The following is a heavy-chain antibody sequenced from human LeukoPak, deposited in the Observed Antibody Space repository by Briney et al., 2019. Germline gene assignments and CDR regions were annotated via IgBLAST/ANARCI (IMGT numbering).Heavy chain of an antibody. J-gene: IGHJ5*02. V-gene: IGHV4-4*07. CDR1: GGSFSGYY. CDR2: IYTSGST. CDR3: AREKNYDILRFDP. Sequence: SETLSLTCAVYGGSFSGYYWSWIRQPAGKGLEWIGRIYTSGSTNYNPSLKSRVTMSVDTSKNQFSLKLSSVTAADTAVYYCAREKNYDILRFDPWGQGTLVTVSS. D-gene: IGHD3-9*01.